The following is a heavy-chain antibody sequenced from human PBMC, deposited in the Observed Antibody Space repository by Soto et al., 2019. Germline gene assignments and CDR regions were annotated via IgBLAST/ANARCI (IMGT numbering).Heavy chain of an antibody. CDR2: VIPTLGTT. J-gene: IGHJ5*02. D-gene: IGHD6-13*01. Sequence: QAQLAQSGAEVKKPGSSVKVSCKASGGTLSNNAISWVRQAPGQGLEWMGGVIPTLGTTNYAQKFQGRVKITADDSTSTVYMDLSSLRSDDTAVYYCARGGGSSWMGNWFDPGGQGTLVTVSS. CDR1: GGTLSNNA. CDR3: ARGGGSSWMGNWFDP. V-gene: IGHV1-69*11.